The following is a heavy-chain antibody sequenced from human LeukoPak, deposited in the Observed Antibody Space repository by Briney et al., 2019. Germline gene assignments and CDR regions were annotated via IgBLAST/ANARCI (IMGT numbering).Heavy chain of an antibody. V-gene: IGHV1-24*01. CDR3: ATFPIGYCSSTSCPYYFDY. J-gene: IGHJ4*02. Sequence: ASVKASCKVSGYTLTELSMHWVRQAPGKGLEWMGGFDPEDGETIYAQKFQGRVTMTEDTSTDTAYMELSSLRSEDTAVYYCATFPIGYCSSTSCPYYFDYWGQGTLVTVSS. CDR1: GYTLTELS. CDR2: FDPEDGET. D-gene: IGHD2-2*03.